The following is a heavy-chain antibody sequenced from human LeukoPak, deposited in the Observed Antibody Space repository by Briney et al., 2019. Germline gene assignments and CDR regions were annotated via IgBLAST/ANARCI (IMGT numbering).Heavy chain of an antibody. CDR2: IYSGGNT. Sequence: GGSLRLSCAASGFTVSSNYMTWVRQAPGKGLEWVSVIYSGGNTYYADSVKGRFTISRDNSKNTLYLQMNSLRVEDTAIYYCARDDVASVFDYWGQGTPVTVSS. CDR1: GFTVSSNY. V-gene: IGHV3-66*02. D-gene: IGHD3-16*01. CDR3: ARDDVASVFDY. J-gene: IGHJ4*02.